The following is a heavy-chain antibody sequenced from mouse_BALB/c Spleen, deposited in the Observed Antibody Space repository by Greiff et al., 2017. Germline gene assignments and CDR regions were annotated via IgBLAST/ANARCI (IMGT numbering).Heavy chain of an antibody. J-gene: IGHJ2*01. CDR3: ARGGLGDY. CDR1: GFTFTDYY. V-gene: IGHV7-3*02. CDR2: IRNKANGYTT. Sequence: EVKLMESGGGLVQPGGSLRLSCATSGFTFTDYYMSWVRQPPGKALEWLGFIRNKANGYTTEYSASVKGRFTISRDNSQSILYLQMNTLRAEASATYYCARGGLGDYWGQGTTLTVSS. D-gene: IGHD4-1*01.